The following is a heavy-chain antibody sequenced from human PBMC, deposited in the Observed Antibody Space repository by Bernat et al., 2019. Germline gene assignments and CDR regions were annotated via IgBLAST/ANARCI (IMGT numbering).Heavy chain of an antibody. Sequence: VQLVESGGGLVQPGGSLRLSCSASGFTFSTYAMHWVRQAPGKGLEYVSAISSNGGSTYYADSVKGRFTISRDNSKNTLYLQMNSLRAEDTAVYYCAKAGNYDFWSGSPVYYYYMDVWGKGTTVTVSS. D-gene: IGHD3-3*01. CDR3: AKAGNYDFWSGSPVYYYYMDV. J-gene: IGHJ6*03. CDR1: GFTFSTYA. V-gene: IGHV3-64*04. CDR2: ISSNGGST.